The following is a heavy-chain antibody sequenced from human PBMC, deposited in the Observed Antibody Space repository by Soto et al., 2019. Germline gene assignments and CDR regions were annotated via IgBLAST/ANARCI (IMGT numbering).Heavy chain of an antibody. CDR3: AKDSSSNYVFFDY. CDR2: ISYDGSNK. Sequence: QVQLVESGGGVVQPGRSLRLSCAASGFTFSSYGMHWVRQAPGKGLEWVAVISYDGSNKYYADSVKGRFTIFRDNSKNTLYLQMNSLRAEDTAVYYCAKDSSSNYVFFDYWGQGTLVTVSS. CDR1: GFTFSSYG. J-gene: IGHJ4*02. D-gene: IGHD4-4*01. V-gene: IGHV3-30*18.